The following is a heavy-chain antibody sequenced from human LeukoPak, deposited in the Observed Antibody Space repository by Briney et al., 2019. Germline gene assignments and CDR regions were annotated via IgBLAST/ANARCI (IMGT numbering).Heavy chain of an antibody. CDR2: ISYDGSNK. D-gene: IGHD2-2*01. Sequence: GGSLRLSCAASGFTFSSYGMHWVRQAPGKGLEWVAVISYDGSNKYYADSVKGRFTISRDNSKNTLYLQMNSLRAEDTAVYYCAKSIAGAAAHVKGPFDYWGQGTLVTVSS. J-gene: IGHJ4*02. CDR3: AKSIAGAAAHVKGPFDY. CDR1: GFTFSSYG. V-gene: IGHV3-30*18.